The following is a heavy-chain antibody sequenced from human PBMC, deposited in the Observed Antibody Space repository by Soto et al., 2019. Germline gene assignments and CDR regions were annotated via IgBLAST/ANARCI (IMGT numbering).Heavy chain of an antibody. V-gene: IGHV5-51*01. CDR1: GYSFTSYW. D-gene: IGHD5-12*01. Sequence: GESLKISCKGSGYSFTSYWIGWVRQMPGKGLEWMGIIYPGDSDIRYSPSFQGQVTISADKSISTAYLQWSSLKASDTAMYYCARHGTSGYDYYYYGMDVWGQGTTVTVSS. CDR3: ARHGTSGYDYYYYGMDV. J-gene: IGHJ6*02. CDR2: IYPGDSDI.